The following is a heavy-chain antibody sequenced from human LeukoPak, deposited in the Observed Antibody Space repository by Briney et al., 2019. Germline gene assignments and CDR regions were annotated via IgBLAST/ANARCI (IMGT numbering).Heavy chain of an antibody. CDR1: GGSISSSNW. J-gene: IGHJ6*02. Sequence: SGTLPLTCAVSGGSISSSNWWSWVRQPPGKGLEWIGEIYHSGSTNYNPSLKSRVTISVDTSKNQFSLKLSSVTAADTAVYYCASTSRYSYGRYYYGMDVWGQGTTVTVSS. CDR2: IYHSGST. D-gene: IGHD5-18*01. CDR3: ASTSRYSYGRYYYGMDV. V-gene: IGHV4-4*02.